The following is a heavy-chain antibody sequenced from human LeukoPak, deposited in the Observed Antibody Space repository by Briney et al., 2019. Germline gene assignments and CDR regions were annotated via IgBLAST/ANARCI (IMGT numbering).Heavy chain of an antibody. CDR1: GFTFSSYA. CDR2: ISYSGGST. CDR3: ARGFGELDY. V-gene: IGHV3-23*01. Sequence: GGSLRLSCAASGFTFSSYAMRWVRQAPGKGLEWVSAISYSGGSTYYADSVKGRFTISRDNSKNTLYLQMNSLSAAHTDVYYCARGFGELDYWGQGTLVTVSS. D-gene: IGHD4-17*01. J-gene: IGHJ4*02.